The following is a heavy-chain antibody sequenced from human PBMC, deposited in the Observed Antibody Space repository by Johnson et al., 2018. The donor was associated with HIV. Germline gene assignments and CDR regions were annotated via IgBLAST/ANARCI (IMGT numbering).Heavy chain of an antibody. CDR2: ISSSGSTI. CDR3: AREGGIAAAGTDAFDI. Sequence: QVQLVESGGGVVQPGRSLRLSCAASGLTFSDYDMSWIRQAPGKGLEWVSYISSSGSTIYYADSVEGRFTISRDNAKNSLYLQMNSLRAEDTAVYYCAREGGIAAAGTDAFDIWGQGTMVTVSS. CDR1: GLTFSDYD. J-gene: IGHJ3*02. V-gene: IGHV3-11*04. D-gene: IGHD6-13*01.